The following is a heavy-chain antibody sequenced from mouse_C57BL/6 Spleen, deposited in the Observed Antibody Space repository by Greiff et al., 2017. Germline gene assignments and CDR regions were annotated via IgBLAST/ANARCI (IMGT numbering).Heavy chain of an antibody. J-gene: IGHJ4*01. D-gene: IGHD1-1*01. CDR3: ARSGGSGYAMDY. V-gene: IGHV1-26*01. CDR2: INPNNGGT. CDR1: GYTFTDYY. Sequence: VQLQQSGPELVKPGASVKISCKASGYTFTDYYMNWVKQSHGKSLEWIGDINPNNGGTSYNQKFKGKATLPVDKSSSTAYMELRSLTSEDSAVYYCARSGGSGYAMDYWGQGTSVTVSS.